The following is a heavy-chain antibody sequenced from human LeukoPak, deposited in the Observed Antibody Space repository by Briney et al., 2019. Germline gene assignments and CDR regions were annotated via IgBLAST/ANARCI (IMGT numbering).Heavy chain of an antibody. CDR3: ARGGTLFTYFDS. CDR1: GGSTSDYY. J-gene: IGHJ4*02. V-gene: IGHV4-4*07. CDR2: IYYTGNT. Sequence: SETLSLTCSVSGGSTSDYYWNWIRQRAGQGLEWLGRIYYTGNTAYNPSLESRLTMSLDTAKNQFSLKVTSVTAADTAVYYCARGGTLFTYFDSWGQGTLVTVSS. D-gene: IGHD3-10*02.